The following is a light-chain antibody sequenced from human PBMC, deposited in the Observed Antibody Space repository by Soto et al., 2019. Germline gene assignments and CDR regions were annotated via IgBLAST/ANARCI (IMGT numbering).Light chain of an antibody. CDR2: LEGSGSY. J-gene: IGLJ3*02. V-gene: IGLV4-60*02. Sequence: QSVLTQSSSASASLGSSVKLTCTLSSGHSSYIIAWHQQQPGKAPRYLMKLEGSGSYNKGSGVPDRVSGSSSGADRYLTISNLQFEDETDYYCETWDSNTHTVFGGGTKLTVL. CDR1: SGHSSYI. CDR3: ETWDSNTHTV.